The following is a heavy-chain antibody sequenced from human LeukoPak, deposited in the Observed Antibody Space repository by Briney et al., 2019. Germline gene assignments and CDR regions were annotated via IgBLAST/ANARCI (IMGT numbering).Heavy chain of an antibody. CDR3: TRESGSYHGNDY. CDR1: EYIFTGYY. V-gene: IGHV1-2*06. J-gene: IGHJ4*02. Sequence: ASVKVSCKASEYIFTGYYMHWVRQAPGQGLEWMGRINPNNGATDYAQKFQGRVTITGDTSINTAYMELSSLRSDDTAVYYCTRESGSYHGNDYWGQGTLVTVSS. CDR2: INPNNGAT. D-gene: IGHD1-26*01.